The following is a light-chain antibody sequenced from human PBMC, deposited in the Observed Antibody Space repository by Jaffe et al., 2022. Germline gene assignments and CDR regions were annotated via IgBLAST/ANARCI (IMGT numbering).Light chain of an antibody. V-gene: IGKV1-6*01. CDR1: QGIRSE. Sequence: AIQMTQSPSSLSASVGDRVTITCRASQGIRSELAWYQQKPGRAPKLLIYGASILQSGVPSRFSGGGSGTDFTLTITSLQPDDFATYYCLQDFNYPRTFGHGTKVDVK. CDR3: LQDFNYPRT. CDR2: GAS. J-gene: IGKJ1*01.